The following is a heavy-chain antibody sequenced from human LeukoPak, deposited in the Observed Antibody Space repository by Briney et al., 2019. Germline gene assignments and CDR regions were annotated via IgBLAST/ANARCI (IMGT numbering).Heavy chain of an antibody. CDR2: IYYSGNV. CDR1: GGSISSGDYY. V-gene: IGHV4-30-4*08. CDR3: AGWSEFFDC. Sequence: SQTLSLTCTVSGGSISSGDYYWSWIRQPPGKGLEWTGFIYYSGNVYYNSSLKSRVTISVDTSKNQFSLRLRSVTAADTAVYYCAGWSEFFDCWGQGTLVTVSS. J-gene: IGHJ4*02.